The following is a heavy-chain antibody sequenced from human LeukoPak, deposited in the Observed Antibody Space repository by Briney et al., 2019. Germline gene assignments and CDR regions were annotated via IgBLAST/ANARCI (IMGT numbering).Heavy chain of an antibody. J-gene: IGHJ4*02. CDR3: ARLFLDDYGDYIDY. CDR2: IYYSGST. V-gene: IGHV4-59*08. CDR1: GGSISSYY. Sequence: PSETLSLNCTVSGGSISSYYWSWIRQPPGKGLEWIGYIYYSGSTNYNPSLKSRVTISVDTSKNQFSLKLSSVTAADTAVYYCARLFLDDYGDYIDYWGQGTLVTVSS. D-gene: IGHD4-17*01.